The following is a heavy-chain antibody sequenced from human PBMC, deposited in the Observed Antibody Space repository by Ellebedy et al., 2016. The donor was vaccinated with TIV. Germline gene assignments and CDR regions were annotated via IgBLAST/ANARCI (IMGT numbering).Heavy chain of an antibody. D-gene: IGHD3-10*01. CDR2: IYPGDSDT. V-gene: IGHV5-51*01. Sequence: GESLKISCKGSGYSFTSHWIGWVRQMPGKGLEWMGIIYPGDSDTRYSPSFQGQVTISADKSISTAYLQWSSLKASDTAMYYCARRITMVRGVIRETYAFDIWGQGTMVTVSS. J-gene: IGHJ3*02. CDR3: ARRITMVRGVIRETYAFDI. CDR1: GYSFTSHW.